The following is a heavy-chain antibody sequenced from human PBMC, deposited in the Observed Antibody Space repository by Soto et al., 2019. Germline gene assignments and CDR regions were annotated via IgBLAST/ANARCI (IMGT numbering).Heavy chain of an antibody. CDR3: ARDPGGHYCTSTSCLYFFDR. CDR2: ISDSGST. Sequence: EVQLLESGGALVQPGGSLRLYCAASGFTFSNHAMNWVRQAPGKGLEWVSTISDSGSTYYADSVKGRFTISRDNSKNTLYLQMNSLRAEDTAVYYCARDPGGHYCTSTSCLYFFDRWGQGTLVIVSS. D-gene: IGHD2-2*01. CDR1: GFTFSNHA. J-gene: IGHJ4*02. V-gene: IGHV3-23*01.